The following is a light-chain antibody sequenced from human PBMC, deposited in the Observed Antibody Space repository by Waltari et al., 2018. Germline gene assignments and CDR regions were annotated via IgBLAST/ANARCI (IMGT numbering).Light chain of an antibody. J-gene: IGLJ1*01. V-gene: IGLV1-44*01. CDR1: SSNIGSNT. CDR3: AAWDDNLNGFYV. CDR2: SNS. Sequence: CSGSSSNIGSNTVHWYQRVPGTAPKLLIHSNSQRPSGVPDRFSGPKSGTSASLAISGLQSEDEADYYCAAWDDNLNGFYVFGTGTTVTVL.